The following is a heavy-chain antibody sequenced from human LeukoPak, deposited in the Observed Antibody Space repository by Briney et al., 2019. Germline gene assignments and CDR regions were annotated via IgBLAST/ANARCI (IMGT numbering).Heavy chain of an antibody. CDR2: MNPNSGNT. D-gene: IGHD6-6*01. V-gene: IGHV1-8*01. J-gene: IGHJ6*02. Sequence: ASVKVSCKASGYTFTSYDINWVRQATGQGLEWIGWMNPNSGNTGYAQKFQGRVTMTRNTSISTAYMELSSLRSEDTAVYYCARFFRQQLVLGYCYYGMDVWGQGTTVTVSS. CDR1: GYTFTSYD. CDR3: ARFFRQQLVLGYCYYGMDV.